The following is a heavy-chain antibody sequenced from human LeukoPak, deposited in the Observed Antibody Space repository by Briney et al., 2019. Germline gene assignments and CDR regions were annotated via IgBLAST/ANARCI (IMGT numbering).Heavy chain of an antibody. J-gene: IGHJ4*02. CDR1: GFTFSDYY. V-gene: IGHV3-11*04. Sequence: GGSLRLSCAASGFTFSDYYMTWIRQAPGKGLESVAYISGSGSVIVYADSVKGRFAISRDNAQNSLYLQMNSLTDEDTAVYYCSRDPRPCDYWGQGTLVTVSS. CDR2: ISGSGSVI. CDR3: SRDPRPCDY.